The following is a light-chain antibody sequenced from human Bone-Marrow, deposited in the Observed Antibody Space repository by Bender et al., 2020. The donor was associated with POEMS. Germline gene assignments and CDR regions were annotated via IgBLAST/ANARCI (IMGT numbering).Light chain of an antibody. J-gene: IGLJ3*02. CDR2: NVN. Sequence: QSALTQPASVSGSPGQSITISCTGTSSDIGSYILVSWFQQHPGTAPKLMIYNVNQRPSGIPDRFSASKSGTSATLDITGLQTGDEADYYCGAWDNSLTIVFGGGTKLTVL. CDR3: GAWDNSLTIV. CDR1: SSDIGSYIL. V-gene: IGLV2-14*02.